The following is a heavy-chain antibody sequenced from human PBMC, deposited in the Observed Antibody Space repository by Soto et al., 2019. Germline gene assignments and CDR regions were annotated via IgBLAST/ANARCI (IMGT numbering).Heavy chain of an antibody. CDR2: ISSRSSTNT. V-gene: IGHV3-21*01. CDR1: GFSFSNDN. J-gene: IGHJ5*02. Sequence: EVQLVESGGGLVNPGGSLRLSCVASGFSFSNDNMNWVRQAPGKGLEWVSSISSRSSTNTYYADSVKGGFTISRDNAKNSRYLQMNSLIAEDTAVYYCARESRGFDPWGQGTLVAVSS. CDR3: ARESRGFDP.